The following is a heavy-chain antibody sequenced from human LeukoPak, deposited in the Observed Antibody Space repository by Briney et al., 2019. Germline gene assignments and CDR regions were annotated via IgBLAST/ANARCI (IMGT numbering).Heavy chain of an antibody. D-gene: IGHD3-22*01. Sequence: TGGPLSLSCAGLGFTFSSYGLPWVRKAQGKGLEWVAFIRYDGSNKYYADSVKGRFTISRDNSKNTLYLQMNSLRAEDTAVYYCAKVGVVVTLFDYWGQGTLVTVSS. CDR1: GFTFSSYG. CDR3: AKVGVVVTLFDY. CDR2: IRYDGSNK. J-gene: IGHJ4*02. V-gene: IGHV3-30*02.